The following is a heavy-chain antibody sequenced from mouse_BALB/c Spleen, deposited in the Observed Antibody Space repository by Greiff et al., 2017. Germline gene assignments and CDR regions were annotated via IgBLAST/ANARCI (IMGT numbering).Heavy chain of an antibody. V-gene: IGHV1-37*01. CDR1: GYSFTGYF. D-gene: IGHD1-1*01. CDR3: GRGTTVVADYYAMDD. J-gene: IGHJ4*01. CDR2: INPYNGDT. Sequence: VQLKQSGPELVKPGASVKISCKASGYSFTGYFMNWVKQSHGKSLEWIGRINPYNGDTFYNQKFKGKATLTVDKSSSTAHMELLSLTSEDSAVYYCGRGTTVVADYYAMDDWGQGTSVTVSS.